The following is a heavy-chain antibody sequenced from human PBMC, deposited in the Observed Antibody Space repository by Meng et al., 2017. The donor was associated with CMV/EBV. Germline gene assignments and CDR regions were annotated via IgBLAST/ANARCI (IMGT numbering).Heavy chain of an antibody. D-gene: IGHD6-6*01. J-gene: IGHJ6*02. CDR1: GGSLSAYA. V-gene: IGHV1-69*10. CDR2: IIPIPDVT. CDR3: ARDARSVQKNPIESIAARPPRDYYYGMDV. Sequence: SVKVSCKASGGSLSAYATSWVRQAPGQGLEWIGGIIPIPDVTNYAQKFQGRVTITADRSTSTAYLELNSLRAEDTAVYYCARDARSVQKNPIESIAARPPRDYYYGMDVWGQGTTVTVSS.